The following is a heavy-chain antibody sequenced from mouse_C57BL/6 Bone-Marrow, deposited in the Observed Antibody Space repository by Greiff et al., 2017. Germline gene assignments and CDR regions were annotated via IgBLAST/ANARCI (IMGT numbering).Heavy chain of an antibody. Sequence: QVQLKQSGAELARPGASVKLSCKASGYTFTSYGISWVKQRTGQGLEWIGEIYPRSGNTYYNEKFKGKATLTADKSSSTAYMELRSLTSEDSAVYFCAREGWLLRGYAMDYWGQGTSVTVSS. D-gene: IGHD2-3*01. J-gene: IGHJ4*01. CDR2: IYPRSGNT. CDR3: AREGWLLRGYAMDY. V-gene: IGHV1-81*01. CDR1: GYTFTSYG.